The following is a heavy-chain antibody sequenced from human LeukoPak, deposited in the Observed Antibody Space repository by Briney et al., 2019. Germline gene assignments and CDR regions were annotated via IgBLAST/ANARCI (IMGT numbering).Heavy chain of an antibody. Sequence: GGSLRLSCAGSGFTFSSYTMNWVRQAPGKGLEWVSSISSSATYIYYADSVRGRFTISRDDAKNLLFLYMNSLRAEDTAVYYCATWDDYGDYVAFEYWGQGTLVTVSS. CDR3: ATWDDYGDYVAFEY. CDR2: ISSSATYI. CDR1: GFTFSSYT. J-gene: IGHJ4*02. D-gene: IGHD4-17*01. V-gene: IGHV3-21*01.